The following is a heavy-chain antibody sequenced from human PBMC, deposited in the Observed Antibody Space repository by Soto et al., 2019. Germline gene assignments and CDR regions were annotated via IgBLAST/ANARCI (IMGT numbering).Heavy chain of an antibody. CDR3: TTGYGSGSYYATDY. D-gene: IGHD3-10*01. CDR1: GFTFSNAW. Sequence: GGSLRLSCAASGFTFSNAWMSWVCQAPGKGLEWVGRIKSKTDGGTTDYAAPVKGRFTISRDDSKNTLYLQMNSLKTEDTAVYYCTTGYGSGSYYATDYWGQGTLVTVSS. CDR2: IKSKTDGGTT. V-gene: IGHV3-15*01. J-gene: IGHJ4*02.